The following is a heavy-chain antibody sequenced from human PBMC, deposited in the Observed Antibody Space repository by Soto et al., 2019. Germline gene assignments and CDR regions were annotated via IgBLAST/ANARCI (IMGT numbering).Heavy chain of an antibody. V-gene: IGHV4-61*01. Sequence: SETLSLTCTVPGGSVNIGTYYWSWIRRPPGKGLEWIGYIYYSGSTNYNPSLKSRVTISVDTSKNQFSLKLSSVTAADTAVYYCARHQLEPELWFDPWGQGTLVTVSS. CDR1: GGSVNIGTYY. J-gene: IGHJ5*02. D-gene: IGHD1-1*01. CDR3: ARHQLEPELWFDP. CDR2: IYYSGST.